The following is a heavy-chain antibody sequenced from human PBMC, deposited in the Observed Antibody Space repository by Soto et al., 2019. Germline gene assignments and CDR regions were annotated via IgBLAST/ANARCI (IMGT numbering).Heavy chain of an antibody. Sequence: EVQLVESGGDLVQPGRSLRLSCAASGFTFDDYVMHWVRQAPGKGLEWVSGISWNSDSIVYADSVKGRFTISRDNGKNSLYLQMNSLRAEDTDLYYCVKGRISYDAFDFWGQGTMVTVSS. V-gene: IGHV3-9*01. CDR1: GFTFDDYV. J-gene: IGHJ3*01. CDR3: VKGRISYDAFDF. CDR2: ISWNSDSI.